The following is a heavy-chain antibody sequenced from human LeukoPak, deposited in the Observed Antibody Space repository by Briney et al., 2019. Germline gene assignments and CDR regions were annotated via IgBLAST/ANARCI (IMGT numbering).Heavy chain of an antibody. D-gene: IGHD1-7*01. J-gene: IGHJ4*02. CDR3: ARDYWWNYDY. CDR1: GFTFSDYA. CDR2: ISKDGSDK. Sequence: GRSLRLSCAASGFTFSDYAMHWVRQAPGKGLDWVAVISKDGSDKYYPGSVRGRFTISRDNSKNTIYLQMDSLRAEDTAIYYCARDYWWNYDYWGQGTLVTVSS. V-gene: IGHV3-30-3*01.